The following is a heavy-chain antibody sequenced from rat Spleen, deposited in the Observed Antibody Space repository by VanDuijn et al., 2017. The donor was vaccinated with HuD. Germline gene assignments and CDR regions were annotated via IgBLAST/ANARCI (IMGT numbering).Heavy chain of an antibody. CDR2: ISYDGSST. V-gene: IGHV5-29*01. Sequence: EVQLVESDGGLVQPGRSLKLSCAASGFTFSDYYMAWVRQAPTKGLEWVATISYDGSSTYYRDSVKGRFTISRDNAKSTLYLQMDSLRSEDTATYYCARRHVLFDYWGQGVMVTVSS. J-gene: IGHJ2*01. CDR1: GFTFSDYY. CDR3: ARRHVLFDY.